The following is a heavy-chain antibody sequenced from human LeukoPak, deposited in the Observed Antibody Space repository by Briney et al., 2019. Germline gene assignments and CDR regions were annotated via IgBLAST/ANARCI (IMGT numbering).Heavy chain of an antibody. D-gene: IGHD5-18*01. CDR2: INHSGST. CDR1: GGSFSGYY. V-gene: IGHV4-34*01. CDR3: ASTRGYSYGANFDY. Sequence: SETLSLTCAIYGGSFSGYYWSWIRQPPGKGLEWIGEINHSGSTNYNPSLKSRVTISVDTSKNQFSLKLSSVTAADTAVYYCASTRGYSYGANFDYWGQGTLVTVSS. J-gene: IGHJ4*02.